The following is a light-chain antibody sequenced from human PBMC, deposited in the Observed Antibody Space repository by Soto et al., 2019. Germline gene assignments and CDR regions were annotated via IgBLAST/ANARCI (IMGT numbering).Light chain of an antibody. Sequence: QPVLTQPASVSGSPGQSIAISCTGSSSDIGDYNYVSWYQQHPGKAPKLMIFDVSNRPSGVSNRFSGSMSGNTASLTISGLQPEDEADYYCSSYTGGSTVVFGGGTKLTVL. J-gene: IGLJ2*01. CDR3: SSYTGGSTVV. CDR2: DVS. V-gene: IGLV2-14*01. CDR1: SSDIGDYNY.